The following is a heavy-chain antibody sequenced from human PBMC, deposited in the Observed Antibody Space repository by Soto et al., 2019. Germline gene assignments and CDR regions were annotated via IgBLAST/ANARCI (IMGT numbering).Heavy chain of an antibody. CDR1: GFTFSTYA. CDR2: ISAGGGFT. J-gene: IGHJ4*02. CDR3: AKDGGYLEYYDTSGSYRNYLDT. D-gene: IGHD3-22*01. V-gene: IGHV3-23*01. Sequence: PGRSLRLSCAASGFTFSTYAMSWVRQAPGKWLQWVSGISAGGGFTFYADSVNGRFTISRDNCKNTLYLQMNSLRAEDTSFYYCAKDGGYLEYYDTSGSYRNYLDTWGQGTMVTVSS.